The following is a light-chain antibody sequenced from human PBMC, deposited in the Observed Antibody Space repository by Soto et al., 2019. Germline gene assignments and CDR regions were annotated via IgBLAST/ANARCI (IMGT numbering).Light chain of an antibody. CDR3: QQYGTSPYT. CDR1: QSVSSSY. Sequence: EIVLTQSPGTLSLSPGERATLSCRASQSVSSSYLVWYQQKPGQAPRLLIYGASSRATGIPDTFSGSGSGTDFTLTISRLEPEDFAVYFCQQYGTSPYTFGQGTKLEIK. CDR2: GAS. V-gene: IGKV3-20*01. J-gene: IGKJ2*01.